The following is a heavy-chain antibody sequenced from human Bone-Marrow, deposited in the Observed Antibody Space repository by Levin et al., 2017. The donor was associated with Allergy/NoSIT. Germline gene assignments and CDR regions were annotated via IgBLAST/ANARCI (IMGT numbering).Heavy chain of an antibody. CDR3: ARGLYYYDSSGCRDCGVDAFDS. J-gene: IGHJ3*02. CDR1: GYTFTSYD. D-gene: IGHD3-22*01. CDR2: MNPNSGNT. Sequence: ASVKVSCKASGYTFTSYDINWVRQATGQGLEWMGWMNPNSGNTSYAQKFQGRVTMTRNTSISTAYMELSSLRSEDTAVYYCARGLYYYDSSGCRDCGVDAFDSWGQGTMVTVSS. V-gene: IGHV1-8*01.